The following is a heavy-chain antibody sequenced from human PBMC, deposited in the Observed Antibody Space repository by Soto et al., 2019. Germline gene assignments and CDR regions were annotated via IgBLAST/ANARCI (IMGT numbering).Heavy chain of an antibody. J-gene: IGHJ3*01. CDR2: ISSSSSYI. Sequence: GGSLRLSCAASGFTFSSYSMNWVRQAPGKGLEWVSSISSSSSYIYYADSVKGRFTISRDNAKNSLYLQMNSLRAEDTAVYYCARDFRPGYSSVLGRWGQGTMVTV. V-gene: IGHV3-21*01. D-gene: IGHD6-19*01. CDR3: ARDFRPGYSSVLGR. CDR1: GFTFSSYS.